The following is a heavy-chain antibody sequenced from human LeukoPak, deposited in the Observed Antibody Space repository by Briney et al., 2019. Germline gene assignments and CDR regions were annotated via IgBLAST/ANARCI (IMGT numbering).Heavy chain of an antibody. V-gene: IGHV4-59*11. J-gene: IGHJ5*02. CDR2: IYYSGST. D-gene: IGHD2-2*01. Sequence: SETLSLTCTVSGGSISSHYWSWIRQPPGKGLEWIGYIYYSGSTNYNPSLKSRVTISVDTSKNQFSLKLSSVTAADTAVYYCARELGYCSSISCYQDFWFDPWGQGTLVTVSS. CDR3: ARELGYCSSISCYQDFWFDP. CDR1: GGSISSHY.